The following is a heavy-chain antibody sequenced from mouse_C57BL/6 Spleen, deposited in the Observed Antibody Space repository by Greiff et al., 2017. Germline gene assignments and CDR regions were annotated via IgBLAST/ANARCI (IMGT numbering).Heavy chain of an antibody. CDR3: ERFSDGYYPAMDY. V-gene: IGHV7-3*01. CDR1: GFTFTDYY. Sequence: DVKLQESGGGLVQPGGSLSLSCAASGFTFTDYYMSWVRQPPGKALEWLGFIRNKANGYTTEYSASVKGRFTISRDNSQSILYLQMNALRAEDSATYYCERFSDGYYPAMDYWGQGTSVTVSS. D-gene: IGHD2-3*01. CDR2: IRNKANGYTT. J-gene: IGHJ4*01.